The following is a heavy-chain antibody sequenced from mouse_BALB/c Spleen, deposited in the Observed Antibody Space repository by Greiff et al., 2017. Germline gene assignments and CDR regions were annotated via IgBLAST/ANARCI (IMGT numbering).Heavy chain of an antibody. J-gene: IGHJ4*01. D-gene: IGHD1-1*01. CDR1: GFDFSRYW. CDR2: INPDSSTI. Sequence: EVKLLESGGGLVQPGGSLKLSCAASGFDFSRYWMSWVRQAPGKGLEWIGEINPDSSTINYTPSLKDKFIISRDNAKNTLYLQMSKVRSEDTALYYCARPGLRYYAMDYWGQGTSVTVSS. V-gene: IGHV4-1*02. CDR3: ARPGLRYYAMDY.